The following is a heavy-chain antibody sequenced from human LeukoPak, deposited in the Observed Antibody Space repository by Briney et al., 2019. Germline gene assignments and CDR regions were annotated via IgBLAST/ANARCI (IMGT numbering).Heavy chain of an antibody. CDR3: ARTYYYGSGSRYYYGMDV. D-gene: IGHD3-10*01. CDR1: GYTFTSYY. V-gene: IGHV1-46*01. CDR2: INPSGDST. J-gene: IGHJ6*04. Sequence: ASVKVSCKASGYTFTSYYMHWVRQAPGQGLEWMGIINPSGDSTSYAQKFQGRVTMTRDTSTSTVYMELSSLRSEDTAVYYCARTYYYGSGSRYYYGMDVWGKGTTVTVSS.